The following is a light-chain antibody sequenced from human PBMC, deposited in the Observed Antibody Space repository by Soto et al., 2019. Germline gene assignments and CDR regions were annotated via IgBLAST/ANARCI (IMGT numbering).Light chain of an antibody. J-gene: IGKJ1*01. V-gene: IGKV1-5*03. Sequence: DIQMTQSPSTLSPSVGDIVTITCRASQSISSWLAWYQQKPGKATKLLIYKASSLESGVPSRFSGSASGTEFTITISSLQPDDFANYYCQQYNSYPRTFGQGTKVDIK. CDR1: QSISSW. CDR2: KAS. CDR3: QQYNSYPRT.